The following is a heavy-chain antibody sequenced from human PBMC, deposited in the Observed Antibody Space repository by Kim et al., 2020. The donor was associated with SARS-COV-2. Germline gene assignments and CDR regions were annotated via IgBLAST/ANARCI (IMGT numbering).Heavy chain of an antibody. CDR2: TYYRSKWYN. Sequence: SQTLSLTCAISGDSVSNNIVAWNWIRQSPSRGLEWLGRTYYRSKWYNEYATSVESRLTINADTSKNQFSLQLNSVTPEDTAVYYCAREEGVRSALDGLDVWGQGTTVTVSS. D-gene: IGHD2-8*01. J-gene: IGHJ6*02. CDR3: AREEGVRSALDGLDV. CDR1: GDSVSNNIVA. V-gene: IGHV6-1*01.